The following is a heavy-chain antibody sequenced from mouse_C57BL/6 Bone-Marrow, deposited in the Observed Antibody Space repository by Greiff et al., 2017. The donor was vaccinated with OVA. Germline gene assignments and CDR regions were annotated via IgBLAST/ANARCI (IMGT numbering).Heavy chain of an antibody. Sequence: VQLQQSGPGLVKPSQSLSLTCSVTGYSITSGYYWNWLRQFPGNKLEWMGYISYDGSNNYNPSLQNRISITRDTSKNQFFLKLNSVTTEDTATYYCAGGGGTDYFDYWGQGTTLTVSS. CDR1: GYSITSGYY. J-gene: IGHJ2*01. CDR3: AGGGGTDYFDY. D-gene: IGHD1-1*02. V-gene: IGHV3-6*01. CDR2: ISYDGSN.